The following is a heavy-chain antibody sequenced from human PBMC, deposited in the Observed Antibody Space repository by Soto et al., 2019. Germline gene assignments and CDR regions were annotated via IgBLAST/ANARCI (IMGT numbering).Heavy chain of an antibody. CDR3: ARSVFP. CDR2: TYHSGNT. J-gene: IGHJ5*02. CDR1: GDTISTGGYS. V-gene: IGHV4-30-2*05. Sequence: SETLSLTCGVSGDTISTGGYSWAWIRQPPGKALEWIGYTYHSGNTYYNPSLKSRVTISVDTSKNQFSLKLSSVTAADTAVYYCARSVFPWGQGTLVTVSS.